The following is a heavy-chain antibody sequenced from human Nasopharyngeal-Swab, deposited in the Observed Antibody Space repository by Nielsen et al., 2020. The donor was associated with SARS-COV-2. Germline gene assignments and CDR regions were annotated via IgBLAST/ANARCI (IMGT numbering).Heavy chain of an antibody. D-gene: IGHD6-19*01. Sequence: SVKVSCKASGGTFSSYAISWVRQAPGRGLEWMGGIIPIFGTANYAQKFQGRVPITADESTSTAYMELRSLKSDDTAVYSCARLGPAVAGSFDYWGQGTLVTVSS. CDR1: GGTFSSYA. J-gene: IGHJ4*02. CDR2: IIPIFGTA. V-gene: IGHV1-69*13. CDR3: ARLGPAVAGSFDY.